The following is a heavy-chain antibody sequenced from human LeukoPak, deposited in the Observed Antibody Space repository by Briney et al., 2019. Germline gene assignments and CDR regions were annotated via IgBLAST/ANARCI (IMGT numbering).Heavy chain of an antibody. CDR1: GFTFSSYA. V-gene: IGHV3-30*04. CDR2: ISYDGSNK. J-gene: IGHJ4*02. D-gene: IGHD3-22*01. Sequence: GGSLRLSCAASGFTFSSYAMHWVRQAPGKGLEWVAVISYDGSNKYYADSVKGRFTISRDNSKNTLYLQMNSLRAEDTAVYYCARDYDYEDAGGFDYWGQGTLVTVSS. CDR3: ARDYDYEDAGGFDY.